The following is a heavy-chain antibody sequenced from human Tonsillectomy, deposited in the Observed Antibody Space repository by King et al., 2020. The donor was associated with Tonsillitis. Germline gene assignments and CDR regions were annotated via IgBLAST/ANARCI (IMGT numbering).Heavy chain of an antibody. Sequence: VQLVESGGGVVQPGRSLRLSCAASGFSFSTYDMHWVRQAPGKGLEWVAVISFDGRNQYYADSVKGRFTISRDNSKKTRFLQMNSLRVEDTAVYYCSCIAARFVWGQGTMVTVSA. CDR1: GFSFSTYD. J-gene: IGHJ3*01. CDR2: ISFDGRNQ. CDR3: SCIAARFV. V-gene: IGHV3-30*03. D-gene: IGHD6-6*01.